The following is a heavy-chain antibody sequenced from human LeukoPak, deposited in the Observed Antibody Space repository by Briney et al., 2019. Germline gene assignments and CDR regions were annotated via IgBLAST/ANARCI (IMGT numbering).Heavy chain of an antibody. CDR2: IIPGSGGT. J-gene: IGHJ5*02. CDR1: GHTFTVYY. Sequence: ASVKVSCKASGHTFTVYYIHWVRQAPGQGLEWMGRIIPGSGGTNCAQKFQGRVTMTRDTSINTAYMELSRLTSDDTAVYYCARENYGVPWGQGTLVTVSS. D-gene: IGHD4-17*01. CDR3: ARENYGVP. V-gene: IGHV1-2*06.